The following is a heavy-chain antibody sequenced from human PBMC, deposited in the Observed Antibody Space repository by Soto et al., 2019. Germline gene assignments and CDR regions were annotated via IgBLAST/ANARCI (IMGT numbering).Heavy chain of an antibody. CDR2: ISGSGGST. CDR3: AKSRYCSGGSCVPQRAPLDV. J-gene: IGHJ6*02. Sequence: QPGGSLRLSCAASGFTFSSYAMSWVRQAPGKGLEWVSAISGSGGSTYYADSVKGRFTISRDNSKNTLYLQMNSLRAEDTAVYYCAKSRYCSGGSCVPQRAPLDVWGQGTTVTVSS. D-gene: IGHD2-15*01. CDR1: GFTFSSYA. V-gene: IGHV3-23*01.